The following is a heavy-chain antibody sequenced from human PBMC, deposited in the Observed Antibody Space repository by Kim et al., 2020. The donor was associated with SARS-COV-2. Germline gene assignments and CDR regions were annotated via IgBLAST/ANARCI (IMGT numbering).Heavy chain of an antibody. CDR3: AREGIQLWLEDY. V-gene: IGHV1-3*01. Sequence: KYSQKFQGRVAITKDISASTAYMELSSLRSEDTAVYYCAREGIQLWLEDYWGQGTLVIVSS. D-gene: IGHD5-18*01. J-gene: IGHJ4*02.